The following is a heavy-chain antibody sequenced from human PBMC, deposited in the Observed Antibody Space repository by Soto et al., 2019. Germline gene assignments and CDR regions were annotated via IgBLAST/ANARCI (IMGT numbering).Heavy chain of an antibody. D-gene: IGHD2-15*01. CDR2: IYYSGST. CDR1: GGFISSSSYY. CDR3: ARKVGRTSGGTYYYYGIDV. J-gene: IGHJ6*02. V-gene: IGHV4-39*01. Sequence: PSETLSTTCTVSGGFISSSSYYWGWLRHPPGKGTVWIDSIYYSGSTYYNPSLKSRVTISVDTSKNQFSLKLSSVTAADTAVYYCARKVGRTSGGTYYYYGIDVWGQGTTVTVSS.